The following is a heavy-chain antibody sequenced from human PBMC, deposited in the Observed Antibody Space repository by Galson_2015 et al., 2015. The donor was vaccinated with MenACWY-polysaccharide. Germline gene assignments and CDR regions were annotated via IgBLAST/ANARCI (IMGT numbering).Heavy chain of an antibody. Sequence: SLRLSCAASGFTFSSYWMHWVRQAPGEGLVWVSRINTDGSSTSYADSVKGRFTVSRDNAKNTVYQQMNSLRAEDTAVYYCARDPHCGAGCSIHDAFDVWGQGTKVTVSS. CDR1: GFTFSSYW. D-gene: IGHD2-21*02. J-gene: IGHJ3*01. CDR2: INTDGSST. CDR3: ARDPHCGAGCSIHDAFDV. V-gene: IGHV3-74*01.